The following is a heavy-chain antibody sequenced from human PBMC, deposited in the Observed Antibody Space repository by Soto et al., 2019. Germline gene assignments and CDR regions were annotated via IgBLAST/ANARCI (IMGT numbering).Heavy chain of an antibody. V-gene: IGHV4-61*08. CDR1: GGSINSAGYY. J-gene: IGHJ4*02. CDR2: VYYTGST. Sequence: TSETLSLTCTVSGGSINSAGYYWSWIRQHPGKGLEWLGYVYYTGSTNYSPSLRSRVSISVDTSKNEFSLRLSSVTAADTAVYFCARSVAVPGAHIDYWGQGTQVTVSS. CDR3: ARSVAVPGAHIDY. D-gene: IGHD6-19*01.